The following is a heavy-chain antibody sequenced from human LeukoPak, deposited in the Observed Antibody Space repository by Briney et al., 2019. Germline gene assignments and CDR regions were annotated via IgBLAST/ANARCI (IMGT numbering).Heavy chain of an antibody. J-gene: IGHJ3*02. Sequence: GGSLRLSCAASGFTFSSYSMNWVRQAPGKGLEWVAVISYDGSNKYYADSVKGRFTISRDNSKNTLYLQMNSLRAGDTAVYYCAKDSYYDSSGNGGDAFDIWGQGTMVTVSS. D-gene: IGHD3-22*01. CDR2: ISYDGSNK. CDR1: GFTFSSYS. V-gene: IGHV3-30*18. CDR3: AKDSYYDSSGNGGDAFDI.